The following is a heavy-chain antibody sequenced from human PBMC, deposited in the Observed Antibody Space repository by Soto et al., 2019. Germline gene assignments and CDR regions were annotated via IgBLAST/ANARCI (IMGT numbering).Heavy chain of an antibody. J-gene: IGHJ4*02. Sequence: ASVKVSCKTSGYSLTGYYMHWVRRAPGQGLEWMGITNPRDGSTSYAQRFQGRVTMTSDTSTSTVYMEMSSLRSDDTAMYFCARSYVTSRPIDFWGQGTLVTVSS. V-gene: IGHV1-46*01. CDR1: GYSLTGYY. CDR2: TNPRDGST. D-gene: IGHD3-10*02. CDR3: ARSYVTSRPIDF.